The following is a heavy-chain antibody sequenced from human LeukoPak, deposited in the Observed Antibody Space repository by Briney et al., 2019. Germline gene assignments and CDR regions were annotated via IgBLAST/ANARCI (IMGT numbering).Heavy chain of an antibody. V-gene: IGHV3-23*01. Sequence: GGSLRLSCAASGFTFSSYGMSWVRQAPGKRLDSVSAISGRGTSTYYAESVKGRFTISRDNSKNTLYLQMNSLRAEDTAVYYCAKKPVEYYFDYWGQGTLVTVSS. CDR1: GFTFSSYG. J-gene: IGHJ4*02. CDR3: AKKPVEYYFDY. CDR2: ISGRGTST.